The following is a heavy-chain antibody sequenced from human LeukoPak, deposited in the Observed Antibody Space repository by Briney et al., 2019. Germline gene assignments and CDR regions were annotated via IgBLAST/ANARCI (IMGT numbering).Heavy chain of an antibody. D-gene: IGHD6-19*01. CDR1: GFTVSSNY. CDR2: ISGSGGST. Sequence: HPGGSLRLSCAASGFTVSSNYMSWVRQAPGKGLEWVSAISGSGGSTYYADSVKGRFTISRDNSKNTLYLQMNSLRAEDTAVYYCAKDMGIAVAGSDYWGQGTLVTVSS. J-gene: IGHJ4*02. V-gene: IGHV3-23*01. CDR3: AKDMGIAVAGSDY.